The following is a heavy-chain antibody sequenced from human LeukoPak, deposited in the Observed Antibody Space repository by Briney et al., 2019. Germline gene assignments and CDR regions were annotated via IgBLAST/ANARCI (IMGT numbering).Heavy chain of an antibody. CDR2: IYYSGST. J-gene: IGHJ4*02. V-gene: IGHV4-39*01. D-gene: IGHD4/OR15-4a*01. Sequence: SETLSLTCTVSGGSISSSTYYWGWIRQPPGKGLEWTGSIYYSGSTLYNPSLKSRITISVDTSKNQFSLKLSSVTAADTAVYYCARQPDYYFDYWGQGTLVTVSS. CDR3: ARQPDYYFDY. CDR1: GGSISSSTYY.